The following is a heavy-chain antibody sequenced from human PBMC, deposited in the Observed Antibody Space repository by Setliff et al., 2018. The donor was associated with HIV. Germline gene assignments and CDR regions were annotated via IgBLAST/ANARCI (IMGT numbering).Heavy chain of an antibody. V-gene: IGHV1-8*01. J-gene: IGHJ4*02. D-gene: IGHD2-15*01. CDR2: MNPNSGNT. CDR3: AREGPKGYCSGGSCYIY. Sequence: GASVKVSCKTSGYTFTGYDINWVRQATGQGLEWMGWMNPNSGNTGYAQKFQGRVTMTRDTSTSTVYMELSSLRSDDTAVYYCAREGPKGYCSGGSCYIYWGQGTLVTVSS. CDR1: GYTFTGYD.